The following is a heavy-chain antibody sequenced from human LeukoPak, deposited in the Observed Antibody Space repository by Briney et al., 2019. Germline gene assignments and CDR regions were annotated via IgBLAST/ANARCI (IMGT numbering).Heavy chain of an antibody. D-gene: IGHD1-14*01. CDR3: AKGGIFSVYHAFDI. J-gene: IGHJ3*02. CDR1: GLTFSSYA. Sequence: SGGSLRLSCAASGLTFSSYAMSWVRQAPGKGLEWVYAISGDGSGTYYTDSVKGRFTISRDNSKNTLFLQMNSRRVEDTAVYYCAKGGIFSVYHAFDIWGQGTMVTVSS. CDR2: ISGDGSGT. V-gene: IGHV3-23*01.